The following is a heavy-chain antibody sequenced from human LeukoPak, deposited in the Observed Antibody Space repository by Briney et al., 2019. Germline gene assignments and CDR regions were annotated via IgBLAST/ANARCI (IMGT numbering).Heavy chain of an antibody. V-gene: IGHV3-30-3*01. CDR3: ASPGEQWLLTYYFDY. J-gene: IGHJ4*02. CDR1: GFTFSSYA. Sequence: GGSLRLSCAAPGFTFSSYAMSWVRQAPGKGLEWVAVISYDGSNKYYADSVKGRFTISRDNSKNTLYLQMNSLRAEDTAVYYCASPGEQWLLTYYFDYWGQGTLVTVSS. CDR2: ISYDGSNK. D-gene: IGHD6-19*01.